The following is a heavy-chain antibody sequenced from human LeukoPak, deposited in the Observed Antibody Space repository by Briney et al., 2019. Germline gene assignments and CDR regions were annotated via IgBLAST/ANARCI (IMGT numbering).Heavy chain of an antibody. J-gene: IGHJ1*01. CDR1: GDSIRSSSYY. D-gene: IGHD3-22*01. V-gene: IGHV4-39*01. CDR2: VYYSGRT. Sequence: PSETLSLTCSVSGDSIRSSSYYWDWIRQSQGKGLEWIGSVYYSGRTYYNPSLESRGTISLDTSTNQFSLKLGPVTAADTALYYCARRRYYDSSGYLDWGQGTLVTVSS. CDR3: ARRRYYDSSGYLD.